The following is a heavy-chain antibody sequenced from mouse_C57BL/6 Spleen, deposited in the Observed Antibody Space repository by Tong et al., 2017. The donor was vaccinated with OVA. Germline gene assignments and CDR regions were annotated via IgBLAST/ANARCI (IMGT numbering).Heavy chain of an antibody. CDR3: ARGGYSNYAWYFDV. V-gene: IGHV1-15*01. CDR1: GYTFTDYE. D-gene: IGHD2-5*01. CDR2: IDPETGGT. J-gene: IGHJ1*03. Sequence: VQLQESGAELVRPGASVTLSCKASGYTFTDYEMHWVKQTPVHGLEWIGAIDPETGGTAYNQKFKGKAILTADKSSSTAYMQLSSLTSEDSAVYFCARGGYSNYAWYFDVWGTGTTVTVSS.